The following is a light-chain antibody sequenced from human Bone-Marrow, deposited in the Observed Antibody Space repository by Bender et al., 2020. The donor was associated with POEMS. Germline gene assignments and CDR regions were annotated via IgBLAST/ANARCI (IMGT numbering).Light chain of an antibody. J-gene: IGLJ2*01. Sequence: SYVLTQPPSVSVAPGKTASIACGGDNIGPKRVHWYQQKPVQAPVLVIYDDNDRPSGIPERFSGSNSGNTATLTISRVEAGDEADYYCQMWDSSSDQGLFGGGTKLTVL. CDR3: QMWDSSSDQGL. CDR1: NIGPKR. V-gene: IGLV3-21*01. CDR2: DDN.